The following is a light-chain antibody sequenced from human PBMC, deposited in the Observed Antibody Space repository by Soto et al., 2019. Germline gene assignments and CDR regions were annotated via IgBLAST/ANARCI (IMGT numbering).Light chain of an antibody. J-gene: IGKJ1*01. Sequence: EVVLTQSPGTVSLSPGERATLSCRASQIVTSNYLAWYQQKPGQAPRLLIYAASSRATGIPDRFSGSGSGTDFTLSISRLEPEDFAVYYCHQYGSSITWTFGQGTKVEIK. CDR1: QIVTSNY. CDR2: AAS. CDR3: HQYGSSITWT. V-gene: IGKV3-20*01.